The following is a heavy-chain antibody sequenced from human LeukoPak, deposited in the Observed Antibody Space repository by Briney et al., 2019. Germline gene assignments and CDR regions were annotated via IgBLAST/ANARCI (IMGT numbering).Heavy chain of an antibody. Sequence: PGGSLRLSCAASGFTFSSYTMSWVRQAPGKGLEWVSAISGSGGSTYYADSVKGRFTISRDNSKNTLYLQMNSLRAEDTAVYYCAMRYYYDSSGYYLSYWGQGTLVTVSS. D-gene: IGHD3-22*01. CDR3: AMRYYYDSSGYYLSY. V-gene: IGHV3-23*01. CDR1: GFTFSSYT. CDR2: ISGSGGST. J-gene: IGHJ4*02.